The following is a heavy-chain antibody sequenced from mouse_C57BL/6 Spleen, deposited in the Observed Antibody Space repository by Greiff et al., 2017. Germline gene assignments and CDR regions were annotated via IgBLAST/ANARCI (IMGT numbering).Heavy chain of an antibody. V-gene: IGHV14-4*01. CDR2: IDPENGDT. CDR1: GFNSKDEY. D-gene: IGHD3-2*02. J-gene: IGHJ2*01. CDR3: TTGIQPRPLDH. Sequence: VQLKESRAERVRPGASVKVWWTASGFNSKDEYMHWVKHRPEQGLEWIGWIDPENGDTEYASKFQGKATITADTSSNTADLQLSSLTSEDTAGYYCTTGIQPRPLDHWSQGTTSIVSS.